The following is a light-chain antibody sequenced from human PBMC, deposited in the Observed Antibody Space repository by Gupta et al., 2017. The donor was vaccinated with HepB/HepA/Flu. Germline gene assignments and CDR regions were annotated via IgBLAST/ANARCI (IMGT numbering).Light chain of an antibody. V-gene: IGKV1-39*01. J-gene: IGKJ1*01. Sequence: DVQMTQSPSSLSASVGHRVTITCRASQRISNYLNWYQQKPGKAPKLVIYETSALQSGVPSRFSGSGSGTDFTLTISLLQPEDFAYYYWQQSYTYPWTFGQGTKVEI. CDR1: QRISNY. CDR3: QQSYTYPWT. CDR2: ETS.